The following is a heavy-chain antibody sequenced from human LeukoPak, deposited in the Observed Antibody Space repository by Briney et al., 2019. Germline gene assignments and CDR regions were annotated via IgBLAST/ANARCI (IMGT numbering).Heavy chain of an antibody. CDR2: ITSSSTYT. V-gene: IGHV3-21*01. J-gene: IGHJ3*02. CDR1: GFSFSSYN. D-gene: IGHD2-2*01. CDR3: ARGRRWVVPAATSGALDI. Sequence: GGSMRLSCAASGFSFSSYNMNWVRQTPGKGLEWVSSITSSSTYTFYADSVKGRFTISRDNARNSLYLQMNSLRAEDTAVYYCARGRRWVVPAATSGALDIWGQGTMVTVSS.